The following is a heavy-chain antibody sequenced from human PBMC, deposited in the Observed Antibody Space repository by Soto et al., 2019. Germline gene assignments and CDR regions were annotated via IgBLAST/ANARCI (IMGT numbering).Heavy chain of an antibody. CDR3: EKEDAYCGGGWFAFDI. CDR1: GFTFSSYG. Sequence: QVQLVESGGGVVQPGRSLRLSCAASGFTFSSYGMHWVRQAPGKGLEWVAVISYDGSNKYYADSVKGRFTISRDNSKNTLDLQMKSLRAEDTAVYYCEKEDAYCGGGWFAFDIWGQRTMVTVSS. J-gene: IGHJ3*02. D-gene: IGHD2-21*02. V-gene: IGHV3-30*18. CDR2: ISYDGSNK.